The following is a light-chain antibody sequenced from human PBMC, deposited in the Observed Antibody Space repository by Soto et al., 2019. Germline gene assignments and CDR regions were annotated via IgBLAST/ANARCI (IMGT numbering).Light chain of an antibody. CDR2: DVN. Sequence: QSALTQPRSVSGSPGQSVTISCTGTSNDVGSYFYVSWYQHRPGKAPKLVIYDVNERPSGVPDRFSGSKSGNTASLTISGLQSEDEGDYYCCSSAGSYTLEVFGGGTKLTVL. V-gene: IGLV2-11*01. CDR3: CSSAGSYTLEV. J-gene: IGLJ2*01. CDR1: SNDVGSYFY.